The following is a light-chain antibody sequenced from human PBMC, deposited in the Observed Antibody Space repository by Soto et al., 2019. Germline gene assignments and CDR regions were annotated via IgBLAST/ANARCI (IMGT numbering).Light chain of an antibody. CDR3: CSYADSSTSWV. V-gene: IGLV2-23*02. Sequence: SVLTQPASVSGSPGQSITISCTGTSSDVGSYNLVSWYQQLPGKAPKLMIYEVSKRPSGVSNRFSGSKSGNTASLTISGLQAEAEADYYCCSYADSSTSWVFGGGTQLTVL. CDR2: EVS. CDR1: SSDVGSYNL. J-gene: IGLJ7*01.